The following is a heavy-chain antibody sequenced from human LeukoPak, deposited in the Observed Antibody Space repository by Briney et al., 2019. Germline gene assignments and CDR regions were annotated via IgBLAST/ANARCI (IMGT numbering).Heavy chain of an antibody. Sequence: SVKVSCKASGGTFSSYAISWVRQAPGQGLEWMGGIIPIFGTANYAQKFQGRVTITTDESTSTAYMELSSLRSEDTAVYYCASTYSSSFSGDYWCQGTLVTVSS. CDR3: ASTYSSSFSGDY. V-gene: IGHV1-69*05. D-gene: IGHD6-6*01. J-gene: IGHJ4*02. CDR2: IIPIFGTA. CDR1: GGTFSSYA.